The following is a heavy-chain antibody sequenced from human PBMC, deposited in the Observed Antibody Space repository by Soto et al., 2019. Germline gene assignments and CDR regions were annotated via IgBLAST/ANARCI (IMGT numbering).Heavy chain of an antibody. V-gene: IGHV4-59*01. J-gene: IGHJ6*03. Sequence: SETLSLTCTVSGGSISSYYWSWIRQPPGKGLEWIGYIYYSGSTNYNPSLKSRVTISVDTSKNQFSLKLSSVTAADTAVYYCARTYGSGSYYNPIYYYYYMDVWGKGTTVTVSS. CDR1: GGSISSYY. CDR2: IYYSGST. D-gene: IGHD3-10*01. CDR3: ARTYGSGSYYNPIYYYYYMDV.